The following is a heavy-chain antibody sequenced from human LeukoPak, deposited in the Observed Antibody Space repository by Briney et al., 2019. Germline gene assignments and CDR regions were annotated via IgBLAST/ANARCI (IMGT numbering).Heavy chain of an antibody. CDR1: GFTVSSNY. D-gene: IGHD3-3*01. CDR2: IYSGGST. Sequence: GGSLRLSCAASGFTVSSNYMSWVRQAPGKGLEWVSVIYSGGSTYYADSVKGRFTISRDNSKNTLYLQMNSLRAEDTAVYYCAKGYYDFWSGYYPLRHWGQGTLVTVSS. J-gene: IGHJ1*01. CDR3: AKGYYDFWSGYYPLRH. V-gene: IGHV3-66*02.